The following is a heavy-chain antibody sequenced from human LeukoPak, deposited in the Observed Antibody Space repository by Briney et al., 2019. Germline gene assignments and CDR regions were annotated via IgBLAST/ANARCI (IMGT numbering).Heavy chain of an antibody. CDR1: TGSINSYF. V-gene: IGHV4-4*07. D-gene: IGHD3-9*01. CDR2: IYTTGTT. Sequence: SETLSLTCSVSTGSINSYFWGWVRQPAGKGLEWIGRIYTTGTTNYSPSLESRVTLSVDTSKNQFSLKLSSVTAADTAVYYCARHGRESRYFDWLLYYIDHWGQGALVTVSS. J-gene: IGHJ4*02. CDR3: ARHGRESRYFDWLLYYIDH.